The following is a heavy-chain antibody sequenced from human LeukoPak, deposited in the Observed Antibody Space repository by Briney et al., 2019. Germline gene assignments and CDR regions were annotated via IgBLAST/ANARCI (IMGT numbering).Heavy chain of an antibody. CDR2: ISWNSGSI. D-gene: IGHD3-10*01. Sequence: GGSLRLSCAASGFTFDDYAMHWVRQAPGKGLEWVLGISWNSGSIGYAGSVKGRFTISRYNAKNTLYLQMNSLRAEDTAMYYCANSVAHILTRGSGSMDVWGKGTTVIVSS. CDR3: ANSVAHILTRGSGSMDV. V-gene: IGHV3-9*01. J-gene: IGHJ6*03. CDR1: GFTFDDYA.